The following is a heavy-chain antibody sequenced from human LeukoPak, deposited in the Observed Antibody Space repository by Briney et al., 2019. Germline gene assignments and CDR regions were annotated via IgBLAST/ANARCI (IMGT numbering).Heavy chain of an antibody. V-gene: IGHV3-7*01. D-gene: IGHD6-19*01. CDR1: GFTFSSYS. CDR2: IKQDGSEK. Sequence: GGSLRLSCAASGFTFSSYSMNWVRQAPGKGLEWVANIKQDGSEKYYVDSVKGRFTISRDNAKNSLYLQMNSLRAEDTAVYYCARDQQWLDYWGQGTLVTVSS. J-gene: IGHJ4*02. CDR3: ARDQQWLDY.